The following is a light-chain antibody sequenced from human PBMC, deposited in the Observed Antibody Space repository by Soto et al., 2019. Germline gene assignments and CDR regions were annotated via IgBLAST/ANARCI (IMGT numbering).Light chain of an antibody. CDR2: DAS. J-gene: IGKJ1*01. CDR1: QTIGTY. Sequence: IEVTQSPSSLAASLGDRVTITSRASQTIGTYVNWYRQKSGAAPELLIYDASTLQSGVPSRFRGGASGTDFTLTISSLQLDDFATYYCQQSYNTPLTFGQGTKVEIK. V-gene: IGKV1-39*01. CDR3: QQSYNTPLT.